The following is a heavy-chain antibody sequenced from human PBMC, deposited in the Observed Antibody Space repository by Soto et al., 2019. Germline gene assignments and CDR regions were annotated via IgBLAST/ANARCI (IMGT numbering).Heavy chain of an antibody. D-gene: IGHD1-1*01. CDR2: STDQAHSFYP. Sequence: EVQLVESGGGLVQPGGSLRLSCAVSGFTFSDHYMDWVRQAPGKGLEWVGRSTDQAHSFYPLYAASVKGRFTISRDDSSLYLQMNSLKIEDTAVYYCVIATTKATSSPSVEFWGQGTLVTVSS. CDR1: GFTFSDHY. V-gene: IGHV3-72*01. CDR3: VIATTKATSSPSVEF. J-gene: IGHJ4*02.